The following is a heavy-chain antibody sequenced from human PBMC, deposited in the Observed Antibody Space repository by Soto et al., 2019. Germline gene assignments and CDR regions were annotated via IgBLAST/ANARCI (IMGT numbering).Heavy chain of an antibody. CDR2: IWYDGSNK. Sequence: GSLRLSCAASGFTFSSYGMHWVRQAPGKGLEWVAVIWYDGSNKYYADSVKGRFTISRDNSKNTLYLQMNSLRAEDTAVYYCARDFLPARWELPYYYYYGMDVWGQGTTVTVSS. D-gene: IGHD1-26*01. CDR1: GFTFSSYG. CDR3: ARDFLPARWELPYYYYYGMDV. V-gene: IGHV3-33*01. J-gene: IGHJ6*02.